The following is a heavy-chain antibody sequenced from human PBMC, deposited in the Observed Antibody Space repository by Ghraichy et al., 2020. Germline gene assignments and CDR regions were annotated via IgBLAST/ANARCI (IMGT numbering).Heavy chain of an antibody. J-gene: IGHJ4*02. CDR2: ISAYNGNT. CDR1: GYTFTSYG. D-gene: IGHD5-12*01. V-gene: IGHV1-18*01. CDR3: ATSRYLATTFDY. Sequence: ALVKVSCKASGYTFTSYGISWVRQAPGQGLEWMGWISAYNGNTNYAQKLQGRVTMTTDTSTSTAYMELRSLRSDDTAVYYCATSRYLATTFDYWGQGTLVTVSS.